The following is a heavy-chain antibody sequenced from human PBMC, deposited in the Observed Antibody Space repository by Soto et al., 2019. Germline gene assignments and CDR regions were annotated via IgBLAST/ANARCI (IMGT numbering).Heavy chain of an antibody. V-gene: IGHV1-69*06. Sequence: QVQLVQSGAEVKKPGSSVKVSCKASGGTFSGYAISWVRQAPGQGLEWMGGIIPIFGTANYAQKFQGRVTITADKSTRTAYMELSSLRSEDTAVYYCARVSGQAYSYGSSDYWRQGTLLTVSS. CDR3: ARVSGQAYSYGSSDY. D-gene: IGHD5-18*01. CDR1: GGTFSGYA. CDR2: IIPIFGTA. J-gene: IGHJ4*02.